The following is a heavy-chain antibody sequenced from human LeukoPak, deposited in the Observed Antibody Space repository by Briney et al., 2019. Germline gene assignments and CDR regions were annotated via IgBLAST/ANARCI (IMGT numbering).Heavy chain of an antibody. CDR2: ISYDGSNK. J-gene: IGHJ6*02. D-gene: IGHD6-19*01. CDR3: ARPLIAVAGTLTYGMDV. V-gene: IGHV3-30-3*01. CDR1: GFTFSSYA. Sequence: GGSLRLSSAASGFTFSSYAMHWVRQAPGKGLEWVAVISYDGSNKYYADSVKGRFTISRDNSKNTLYLQMNSLRAEDTAVYYCARPLIAVAGTLTYGMDVWGQGTTVTVSS.